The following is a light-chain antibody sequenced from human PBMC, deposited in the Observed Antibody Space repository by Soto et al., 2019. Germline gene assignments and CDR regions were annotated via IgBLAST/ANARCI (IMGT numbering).Light chain of an antibody. Sequence: EIVMTQSPATLSVSPGERDTLSCRASQSVSSNLAWYQQKPGQAPRLLIYGASTRATGIPARFSGSGSGTEFTLTLSSLQSEDFAVYYCQQYNNWPQTFGQGTKLEIK. J-gene: IGKJ2*01. CDR1: QSVSSN. CDR2: GAS. CDR3: QQYNNWPQT. V-gene: IGKV3-15*01.